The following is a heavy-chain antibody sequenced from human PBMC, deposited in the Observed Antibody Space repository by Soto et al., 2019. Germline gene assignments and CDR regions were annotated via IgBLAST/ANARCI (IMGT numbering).Heavy chain of an antibody. CDR2: ISYDGSNK. V-gene: IGHV3-30*18. J-gene: IGHJ4*02. CDR1: GFTFSSYG. Sequence: QVQLVESGGGVVQPGRSLRLSCAASGFTFSSYGMHWVRQAPGKGLEWVAVISYDGSNKYYADSVKGRFTISRDNSKNTLYLQMNSLRAEDTAVYYCAKGGYSGYDGLLRYWGQGTLVTVSS. D-gene: IGHD5-12*01. CDR3: AKGGYSGYDGLLRY.